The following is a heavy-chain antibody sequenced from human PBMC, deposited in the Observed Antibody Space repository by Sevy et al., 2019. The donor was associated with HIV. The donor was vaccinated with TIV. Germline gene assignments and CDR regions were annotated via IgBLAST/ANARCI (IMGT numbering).Heavy chain of an antibody. J-gene: IGHJ6*02. CDR1: GYTLSSYG. CDR3: ARDKSVQVIFGVVRYKYGMDV. CDR2: INTYNGNT. Sequence: ASVKVSCKASGYTLSSYGISWVRQAPGQGLEWMGWINTYNGNTKYAQKLQGRITMTTDTATSTAYMEVRSLRSDDTAVYYCARDKSVQVIFGVVRYKYGMDVWGQGTTVTVSS. D-gene: IGHD3-3*01. V-gene: IGHV1-18*01.